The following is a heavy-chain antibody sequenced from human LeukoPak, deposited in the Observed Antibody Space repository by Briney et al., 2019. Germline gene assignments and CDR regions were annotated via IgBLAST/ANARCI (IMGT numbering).Heavy chain of an antibody. CDR1: GGSISSYY. Sequence: SETLSLTCTVSGGSISSYYWSWIRQPAGRGLEWIGRIYTSGTTNYNPSLKSRFTMSVDTSKNQFSLKLSSVTAADTAVYYCAGGPYCGGDCFLDYWGQGTLVTVSS. CDR3: AGGPYCGGDCFLDY. D-gene: IGHD2-21*02. J-gene: IGHJ4*02. CDR2: IYTSGTT. V-gene: IGHV4-4*07.